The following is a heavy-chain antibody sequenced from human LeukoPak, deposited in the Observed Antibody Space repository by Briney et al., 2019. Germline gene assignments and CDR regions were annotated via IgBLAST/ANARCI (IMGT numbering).Heavy chain of an antibody. V-gene: IGHV1-2*02. D-gene: IGHD1-26*01. CDR3: ARGYALYSGRYIDFDY. J-gene: IGHJ4*02. CDR1: GYTFTGYY. Sequence: ASVKVSCKASGYTFTGYYMHWVRQAPGQGLEWMGWINPNSGGTTYAQNFQGRVTLTRDTSISTAYMELSRLRSDDTAVYYCARGYALYSGRYIDFDYWGQGTLVTVSS. CDR2: INPNSGGT.